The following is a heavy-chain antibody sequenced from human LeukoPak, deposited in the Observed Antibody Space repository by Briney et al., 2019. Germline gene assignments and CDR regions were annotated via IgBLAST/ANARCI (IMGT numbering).Heavy chain of an antibody. J-gene: IGHJ4*02. CDR2: INHSGST. Sequence: SETLSLTCAVYGGSFRGYYWRWIRQPPGKGLEWIGEINHSGSTNYNPSLKSRVTISVDTSKNQFSLKLSSVTAAETAVYYCASGRAAAGVSGAYYWGQGTLDTVSS. CDR3: ASGRAAAGVSGAYY. D-gene: IGHD6-13*01. V-gene: IGHV4-34*01. CDR1: GGSFRGYY.